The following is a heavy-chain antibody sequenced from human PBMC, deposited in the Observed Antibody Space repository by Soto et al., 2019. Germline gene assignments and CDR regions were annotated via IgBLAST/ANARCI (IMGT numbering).Heavy chain of an antibody. D-gene: IGHD6-13*01. Sequence: GASVKVSCKASGYTFINFDISCVLQSSGQGLEWLGWMNPGSGKTGYASKFQGRVAMTRDASTGTSHLELSSLTSDDTAVYYCARMASAGTLNWFDPWGQGTLVTSPQ. V-gene: IGHV1-8*02. CDR1: GYTFINFD. J-gene: IGHJ5*02. CDR2: MNPGSGKT. CDR3: ARMASAGTLNWFDP.